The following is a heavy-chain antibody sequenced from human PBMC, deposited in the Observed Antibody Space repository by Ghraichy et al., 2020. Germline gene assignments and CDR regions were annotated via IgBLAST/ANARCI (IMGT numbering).Heavy chain of an antibody. Sequence: GGSLRLSCAASCFTFSSYAMSWVRQAPGKGLEWVSAISGSGVTTYYADSVKGRFTISRDNFKNTLYLQVNSLRAEDTAIYFCAKDPPTGYCSGGTCYSDSWGHGTLVTVSS. CDR1: CFTFSSYA. V-gene: IGHV3-23*01. CDR3: AKDPPTGYCSGGTCYSDS. CDR2: ISGSGVTT. D-gene: IGHD2-15*01. J-gene: IGHJ4*01.